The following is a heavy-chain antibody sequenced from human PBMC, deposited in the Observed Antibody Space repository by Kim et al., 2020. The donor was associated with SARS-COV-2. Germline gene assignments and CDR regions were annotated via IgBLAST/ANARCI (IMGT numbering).Heavy chain of an antibody. CDR1: GGSISSYY. J-gene: IGHJ6*02. D-gene: IGHD5-12*01. V-gene: IGHV4-59*01. CDR2: IYYSGST. CDR3: ARWSWLRVDYGMDV. Sequence: SETLSRTCTVSGGSISSYYWSWIRQPPGKGLEWIGSIYYSGSTNYTPSLKSRVTISVDTSKNQFSLKLSSVTAADTAVYYCARWSWLRVDYGMDVWGQGT.